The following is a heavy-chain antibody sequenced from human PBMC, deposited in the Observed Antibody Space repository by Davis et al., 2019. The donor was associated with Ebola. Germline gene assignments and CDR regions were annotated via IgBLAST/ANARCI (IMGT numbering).Heavy chain of an antibody. D-gene: IGHD6-19*01. CDR2: INHSGST. CDR3: ARTATGYSSGWYYFDY. CDR1: GGSISSGSYY. Sequence: MPGGSLRLSCTVTGGSISSGSYYWGWIRQPPGKGLEWIGEINHSGSTYYNPSLKSRVTISVDTSKNQFSLKLSSVTAADTAVYYCARTATGYSSGWYYFDYWGQGTLVTVSS. V-gene: IGHV4-39*01. J-gene: IGHJ4*02.